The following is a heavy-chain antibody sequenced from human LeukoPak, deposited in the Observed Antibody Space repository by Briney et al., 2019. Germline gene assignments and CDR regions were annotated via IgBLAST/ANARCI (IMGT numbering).Heavy chain of an antibody. V-gene: IGHV3-23*01. CDR2: ISASGGST. CDR1: GFTFSDYA. D-gene: IGHD6-13*01. Sequence: GGSLRLSCAASGFTFSDYAMSWVRQAPGRGLEWVSAISASGGSTYYADSVKGRFTISRDNSKNTLYLQMNSLRAEDTAVYYCAHPTEYSSSWYGNWFDPWGQGTLVTVSS. CDR3: AHPTEYSSSWYGNWFDP. J-gene: IGHJ5*02.